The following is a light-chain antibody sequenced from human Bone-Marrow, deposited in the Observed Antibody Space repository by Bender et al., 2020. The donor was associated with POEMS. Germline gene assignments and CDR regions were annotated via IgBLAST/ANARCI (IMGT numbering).Light chain of an antibody. V-gene: IGLV2-14*02. Sequence: QSALTQPASVSGSPGQSITISCTGTSTDVATFGLVSWYQQHPGKAPQLIISAGSERPSGVSHRFSGSKSGNTASLTVSGLQADDEADYHCSSFAGNNNWLFGGGTKLTVL. CDR2: AGS. CDR3: SSFAGNNNWL. CDR1: STDVATFGL. J-gene: IGLJ3*02.